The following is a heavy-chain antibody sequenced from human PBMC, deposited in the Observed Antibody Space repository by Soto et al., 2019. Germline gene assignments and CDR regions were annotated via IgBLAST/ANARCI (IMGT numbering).Heavy chain of an antibody. Sequence: GGSLRLSCAASGFTFSSYWMSWVRQAPGKGLEWVANIKQEGSEKYYVDSVKGRFTISRDNAKNSLYLQMNSLRAEDTAVYYCARDAGYYYYGMDVWGQGTTVTVSS. CDR2: IKQEGSEK. CDR1: GFTFSSYW. J-gene: IGHJ6*02. V-gene: IGHV3-7*03. CDR3: ARDAGYYYYGMDV.